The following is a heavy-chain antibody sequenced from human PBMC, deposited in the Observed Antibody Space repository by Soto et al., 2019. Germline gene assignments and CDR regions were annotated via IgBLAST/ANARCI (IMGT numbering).Heavy chain of an antibody. CDR3: ASNVPYGDYVPLDY. CDR1: GYTFTSYA. V-gene: IGHV1-3*01. J-gene: IGHJ4*02. Sequence: QVQLVQSGAEVKKPGASVKVFCKASGYTFTSYAMHWVREAPGHTLGWMGWMNAGNGNTKYSQKFQGRVTITRDTSASTAYMELSSLRSEDTAVYYCASNVPYGDYVPLDYWGQGTLVTVSS. CDR2: MNAGNGNT. D-gene: IGHD4-17*01.